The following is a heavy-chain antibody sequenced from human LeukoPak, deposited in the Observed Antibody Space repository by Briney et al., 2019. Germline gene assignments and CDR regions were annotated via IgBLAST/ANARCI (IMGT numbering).Heavy chain of an antibody. V-gene: IGHV3-21*01. CDR1: GFTFSSYS. Sequence: PGGSLRLSCAASGFTFSSYSMNWVRQAPGKGLEWVSSISSSSSYIYYADSVKGRFTISRDNAKNSLYLQMNSLRAEDTAVYYCARDRHVDIVFDCWGQGTLVTVSS. CDR3: ARDRHVDIVFDC. CDR2: ISSSSSYI. D-gene: IGHD5-12*01. J-gene: IGHJ4*02.